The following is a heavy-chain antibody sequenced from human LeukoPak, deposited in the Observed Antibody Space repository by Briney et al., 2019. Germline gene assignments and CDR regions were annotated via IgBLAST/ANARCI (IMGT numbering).Heavy chain of an antibody. J-gene: IGHJ6*02. Sequence: GSLRLSCAASGFTFSSYAMSWVRQAPGKGLEWVSAISGSGGSTYYADSVKGRFTISRDNSKNTLYLQMNSVRAEDTAVYYCAKYYDFWSGCSPRFSGYGMDVWGQGTTVTVSS. CDR2: ISGSGGST. CDR3: AKYYDFWSGCSPRFSGYGMDV. V-gene: IGHV3-23*01. D-gene: IGHD3-3*01. CDR1: GFTFSSYA.